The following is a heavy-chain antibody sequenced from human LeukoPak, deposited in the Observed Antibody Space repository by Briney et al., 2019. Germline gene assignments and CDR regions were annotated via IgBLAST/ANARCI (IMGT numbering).Heavy chain of an antibody. Sequence: SVKVSCKASGGTFSSYAISWVRQAPGQGLEWMGGIIPIFGTANYAQKFQGRVTITADESTSTAYMELSSLRSEDTAVYYCARDGGEIAVAGTGAFDIWGQGTMVTVSS. CDR1: GGTFSSYA. CDR3: ARDGGEIAVAGTGAFDI. J-gene: IGHJ3*02. CDR2: IIPIFGTA. D-gene: IGHD6-19*01. V-gene: IGHV1-69*13.